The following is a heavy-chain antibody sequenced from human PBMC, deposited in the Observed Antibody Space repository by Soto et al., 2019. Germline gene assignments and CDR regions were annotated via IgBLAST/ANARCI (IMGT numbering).Heavy chain of an antibody. J-gene: IGHJ4*02. V-gene: IGHV3-49*03. CDR3: TREIFAGLPYYYDSSGKAFDY. CDR1: GFTFGDYA. CDR2: IRSKAYGGTT. Sequence: GGSLRLSCTASGFTFGDYAMSWFRQAPGKGLEWVGFIRSKAYGGTTEYAASVKGRFTISRDDSKSIAYLQMNSLKTEDTAVYYCTREIFAGLPYYYDSSGKAFDYWGQGTLVTVSS. D-gene: IGHD3-22*01.